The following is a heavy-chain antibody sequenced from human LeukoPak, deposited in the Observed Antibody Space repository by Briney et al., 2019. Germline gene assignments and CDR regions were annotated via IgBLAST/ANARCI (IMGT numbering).Heavy chain of an antibody. CDR1: GFTFSSYE. CDR3: ARDTTPCDY. D-gene: IGHD1-26*01. Sequence: GGSLRLSCAASGFTFSSYEMNWVRQAPGKGLEWVSYISSSGSTIYYADSVKGRFTISRDNAKNSLYLQMSSLRAEDTAVYYCARDTTPCDYWGQGTLVTVSS. V-gene: IGHV3-48*03. J-gene: IGHJ4*02. CDR2: ISSSGSTI.